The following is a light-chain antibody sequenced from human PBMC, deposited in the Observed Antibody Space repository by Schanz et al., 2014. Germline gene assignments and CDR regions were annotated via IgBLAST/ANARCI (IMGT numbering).Light chain of an antibody. V-gene: IGKV1-39*01. CDR3: QQSYSPPYT. J-gene: IGKJ2*01. CDR1: QSISTF. CDR2: AAS. Sequence: DIQMTQSPSSLSASVGDRVTITCRASQSISTFLNWYQQASGTAPRLLIYAASSLQTGVPSRFSGGGSATDFNLTISSLQPEDFGTYYCQQSYSPPYTFGQGTTLEI.